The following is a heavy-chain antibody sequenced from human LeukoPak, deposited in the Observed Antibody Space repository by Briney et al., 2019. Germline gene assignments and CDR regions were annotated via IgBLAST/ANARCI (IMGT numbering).Heavy chain of an antibody. D-gene: IGHD3-22*01. CDR2: ISGSGGST. CDR3: AKDQGRGIVVVTTVPFDY. V-gene: IGHV3-23*01. CDR1: GFTFSSYA. J-gene: IGHJ4*02. Sequence: GGSLRLSCAASGFTFSSYAMSWVRQAPGKGLEWVSAISGSGGSTYYADSVKGRFTISRDNSKNTLYLQMNSLRAEDTAVYYCAKDQGRGIVVVTTVPFDYWGQGTLVTVSS.